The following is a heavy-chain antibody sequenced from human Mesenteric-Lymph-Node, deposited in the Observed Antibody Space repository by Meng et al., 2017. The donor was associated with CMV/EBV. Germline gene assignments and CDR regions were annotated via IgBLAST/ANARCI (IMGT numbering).Heavy chain of an antibody. D-gene: IGHD2-2*01. V-gene: IGHV4-39*01. CDR2: IYYSGST. J-gene: IGHJ5*02. CDR3: ARSVSTSCYEA. Sequence: GSLRLSCIVSGGSISSSSYYWGWIRQPPGKGLEWIGSIYYSGSTYYNSSLKSRVTISVDTSKNQFSLKLSSVTAADTAVYYCARSVSTSCYEAWGQGTLVTVSS. CDR1: GGSISSSSYY.